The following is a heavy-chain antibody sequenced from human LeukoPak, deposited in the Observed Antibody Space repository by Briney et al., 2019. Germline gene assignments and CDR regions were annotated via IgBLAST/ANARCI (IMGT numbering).Heavy chain of an antibody. Sequence: GGSLRLSCAASGFTFSSYAMSWVRQAPGKGLEWVSAVSGSGGSTYYADSVKGRFTISRDNSKNTLYLQMNSLRAEDTAVYYCAKDLVSYYDILTGYSAFDYWGQGTLVTVSS. CDR1: GFTFSSYA. J-gene: IGHJ4*02. D-gene: IGHD3-9*01. CDR3: AKDLVSYYDILTGYSAFDY. CDR2: VSGSGGST. V-gene: IGHV3-23*01.